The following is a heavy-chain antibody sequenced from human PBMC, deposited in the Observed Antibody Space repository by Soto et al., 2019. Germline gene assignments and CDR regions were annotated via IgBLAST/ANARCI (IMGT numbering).Heavy chain of an antibody. Sequence: EVQLVESGGGLVQPGGSPRLSCAASGFTFSSYSMNWVRQAPGKGLEWVSYISSSSSTIYYADSVKGRFTISRDNAKNLLYLQMNSLRDEDTAVYYCASGKDYAEGGYWGQGTLVTVSS. J-gene: IGHJ4*02. CDR2: ISSSSSTI. CDR3: ASGKDYAEGGY. D-gene: IGHD4-17*01. CDR1: GFTFSSYS. V-gene: IGHV3-48*02.